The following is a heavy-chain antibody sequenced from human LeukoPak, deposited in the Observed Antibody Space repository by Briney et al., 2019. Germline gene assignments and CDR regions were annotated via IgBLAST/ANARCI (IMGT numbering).Heavy chain of an antibody. V-gene: IGHV1-2*02. Sequence: GASAKVSCKASGYTFTGYNMHWVRQAPGQGLEWMGWINPISGGTNYAQKFQGRVTMSRDTSISTAYMELSRLRSDDTAVYYCARGDYDYVWGSYRYHAFDIWGQGTMVTVSS. J-gene: IGHJ3*02. CDR3: ARGDYDYVWGSYRYHAFDI. D-gene: IGHD3-16*02. CDR1: GYTFTGYN. CDR2: INPISGGT.